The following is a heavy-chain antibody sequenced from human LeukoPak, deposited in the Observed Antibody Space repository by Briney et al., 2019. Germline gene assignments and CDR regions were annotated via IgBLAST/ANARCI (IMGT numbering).Heavy chain of an antibody. V-gene: IGHV4-34*01. Sequence: SETLSLTCAVSGVSFDDYYWSWVRQTPGKGLEWIGEINHSGYTNDSSSLKSRVTLSIDTSRKQFSLNLRSVTVADAGIYYCTRMTTGHDYWGQGTLVTVSS. J-gene: IGHJ4*02. CDR2: INHSGYT. CDR1: GVSFDDYY. D-gene: IGHD4-17*01. CDR3: TRMTTGHDY.